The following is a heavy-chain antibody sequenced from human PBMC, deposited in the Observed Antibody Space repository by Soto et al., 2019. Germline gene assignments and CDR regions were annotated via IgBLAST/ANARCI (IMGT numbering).Heavy chain of an antibody. CDR3: ARGSGGFDY. J-gene: IGHJ4*02. CDR1: GGSISGYC. D-gene: IGHD3-16*01. Sequence: SETLSLTCTVSGGSISGYCWSWIRQPPGKGLEWIGYIYYSGSTNYNPSLKSRVTISVDTSKNQFSLKLSSVTAADTAVYYCARGSGGFDYWGQGTLVTVSS. CDR2: IYYSGST. V-gene: IGHV4-59*01.